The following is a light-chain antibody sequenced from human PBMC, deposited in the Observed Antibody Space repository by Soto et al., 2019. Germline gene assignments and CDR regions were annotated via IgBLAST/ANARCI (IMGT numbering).Light chain of an antibody. Sequence: QSALTQPRSVSGSPGQSVTISCTGASSDVGGYNYVSWYQQHPGKAPKVMIYDVTKRPSGVSDRFSGSKSANTASLTISGLQAEDEADYCCCSFAGRYIYVFGTGTKLTVL. CDR2: DVT. CDR1: SSDVGGYNY. V-gene: IGLV2-11*01. CDR3: CSFAGRYIYV. J-gene: IGLJ1*01.